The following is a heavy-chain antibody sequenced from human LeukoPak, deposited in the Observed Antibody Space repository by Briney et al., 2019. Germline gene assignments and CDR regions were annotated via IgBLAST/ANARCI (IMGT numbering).Heavy chain of an antibody. Sequence: PGGSLRLPCAASGFTFSDYYMSWIRQAPGKGLEWVSYISSSGSTIYYADSVKGRFTISRDNAKNSLYLQMNSLRAEDTAVYYCARDRRAMVRGGPFDYWGQGTLVTVSS. J-gene: IGHJ4*02. V-gene: IGHV3-11*01. D-gene: IGHD5-18*01. CDR3: ARDRRAMVRGGPFDY. CDR1: GFTFSDYY. CDR2: ISSSGSTI.